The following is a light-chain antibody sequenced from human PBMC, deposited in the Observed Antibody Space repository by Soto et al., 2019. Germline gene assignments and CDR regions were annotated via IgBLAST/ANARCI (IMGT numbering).Light chain of an antibody. CDR1: QSVGTF. V-gene: IGKV3-11*01. CDR2: DAS. CDR3: KQCNNWPQWT. Sequence: EIVLTQSPATPSLAPGQRATLSCRASQSVGTFFAWYQQKPGQAPRLLIYDASNRATGIPPRFSGSGSGTDFTLTISSLEPEDFAVYYCKQCNNWPQWTSGPGTKVDIK. J-gene: IGKJ1*01.